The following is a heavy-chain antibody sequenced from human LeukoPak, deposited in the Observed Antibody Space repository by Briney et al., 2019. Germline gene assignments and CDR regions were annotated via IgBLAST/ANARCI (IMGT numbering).Heavy chain of an antibody. CDR2: INSDGSST. V-gene: IGHV3-74*01. J-gene: IGHJ6*02. CDR3: ARGAYGDYVGGYYYYYYGMDV. Sequence: GGSLRPSCAASGFTFSSYGMHWVRQAPGKGLVWVSRINSDGSSTSYADSVKGRFTISRDNAKNTLYLQMNSLRAEDTAVYYCARGAYGDYVGGYYYYYYGMDVWGQGTTVTVSS. D-gene: IGHD4-17*01. CDR1: GFTFSSYG.